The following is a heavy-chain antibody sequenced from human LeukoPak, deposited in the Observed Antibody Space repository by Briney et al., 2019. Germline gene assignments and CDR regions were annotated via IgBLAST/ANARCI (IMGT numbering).Heavy chain of an antibody. CDR1: GYSISSGYY. D-gene: IGHD6-13*01. CDR2: IYHSGST. J-gene: IGHJ5*02. Sequence: SETLSLTCTVSGYSISSGYYWGWIRQPPGKGLEWIGSIYHSGSTYYNPSPKSRITISVDTSKNQFSLKMSSVTAADTAFYYCARDGGGYSSSWYNWFDPWGQGTLVTVSS. CDR3: ARDGGGYSSSWYNWFDP. V-gene: IGHV4-38-2*02.